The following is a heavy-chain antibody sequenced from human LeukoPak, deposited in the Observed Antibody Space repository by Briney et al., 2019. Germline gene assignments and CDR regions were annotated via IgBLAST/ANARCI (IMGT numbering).Heavy chain of an antibody. D-gene: IGHD6-19*01. CDR3: ARVYSSGWYAFDI. CDR2: ISSSSSYI. Sequence: GGSLRLSCAASGFTSSSYSMNWVRQAPGKGLEWVSSISSSSSYIYYADSVKGRFTISRDNAKNSLYLQMNSLRAEDTAVYYCARVYSSGWYAFDIWGQGTMVTVSS. V-gene: IGHV3-21*01. J-gene: IGHJ3*02. CDR1: GFTSSSYS.